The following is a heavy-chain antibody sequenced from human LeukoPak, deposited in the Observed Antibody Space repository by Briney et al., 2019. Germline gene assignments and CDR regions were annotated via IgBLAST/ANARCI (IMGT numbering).Heavy chain of an antibody. CDR1: GGSFSGYY. D-gene: IGHD3-10*01. Sequence: SETLSLTCAVYGGSFSGYYWSWIRQPPGKGLEWIGEINHSGSTNYNPSLKSRVTISVDTSRNQFSLKLSPVTAADTAVYYCARVRGADYYYYYGMDVWGQGTTVTVSS. V-gene: IGHV4-34*01. CDR2: INHSGST. CDR3: ARVRGADYYYYYGMDV. J-gene: IGHJ6*02.